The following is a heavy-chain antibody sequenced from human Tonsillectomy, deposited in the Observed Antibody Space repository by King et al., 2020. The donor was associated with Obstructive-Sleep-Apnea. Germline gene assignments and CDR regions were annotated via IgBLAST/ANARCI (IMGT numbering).Heavy chain of an antibody. CDR2: ISSSSSYI. CDR1: GFTFSSYS. CDR3: ARDKRIAARHHDAFDI. V-gene: IGHV3-21*01. J-gene: IGHJ3*02. D-gene: IGHD6-6*01. Sequence: QLVQSGGGLVKPGGSLRLSCAASGFTFSSYSMNWVRQAPGKGLEWVSSISSSSSYIYYADSVKGRFTISRDNAKNSLYLQMNSLRAEDTAVYYCARDKRIAARHHDAFDIWGQGTMVTVSS.